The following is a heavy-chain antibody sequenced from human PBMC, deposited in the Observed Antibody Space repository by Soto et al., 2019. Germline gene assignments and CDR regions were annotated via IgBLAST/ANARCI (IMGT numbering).Heavy chain of an antibody. CDR2: VHYSGST. CDR1: GASVSSSDYF. CDR3: ARHAMGFLEWLLAFDY. J-gene: IGHJ4*02. Sequence: SETLSLTCTVSGASVSSSDYFWGWIRQSPGKGLEWIGTVHYSGSTYNNPSLNSRATTFVDTSKNQFSLRLSSVTAADTAVYYCARHAMGFLEWLLAFDYWGQGTLVTVSS. D-gene: IGHD3-3*01. V-gene: IGHV4-39*01.